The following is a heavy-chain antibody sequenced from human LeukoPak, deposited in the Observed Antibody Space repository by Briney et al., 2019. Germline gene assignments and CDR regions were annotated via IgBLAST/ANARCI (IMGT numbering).Heavy chain of an antibody. CDR1: GFTFSSYS. V-gene: IGHV3-21*01. CDR3: ARILYGSGSKAFDY. D-gene: IGHD3-10*01. CDR2: ISSSSSYI. J-gene: IGHJ4*02. Sequence: GGSLRLSCAASGFTFSSYSMNWVRQAPGKGLEWVSSISSSSSYIHYADSVKGRFTISRDNAKNSLYLQMNSLRAEDTAVYYCARILYGSGSKAFDYWGQGTLVTVSS.